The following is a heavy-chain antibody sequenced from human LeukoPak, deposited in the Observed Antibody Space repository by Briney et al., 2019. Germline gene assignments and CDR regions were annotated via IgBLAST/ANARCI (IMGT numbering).Heavy chain of an antibody. V-gene: IGHV3-53*01. CDR2: IYSGGST. CDR3: ARIIDRIAAAGLDP. Sequence: TGGSLRLSCAASGFTVSSNYMSWVRQAPGKGLEWVSVIYSGGSTYYADSVKGRFTISRDNSKNTLYLQMNSLRAEDTAVYYCARIIDRIAAAGLDPWGQGTLVTVSS. J-gene: IGHJ5*02. CDR1: GFTVSSNY. D-gene: IGHD6-13*01.